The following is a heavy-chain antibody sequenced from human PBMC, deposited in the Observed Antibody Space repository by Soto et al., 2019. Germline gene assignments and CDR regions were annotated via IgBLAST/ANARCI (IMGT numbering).Heavy chain of an antibody. Sequence: GGSLRLSCAASGFTFSSYSMNWVRQAPGKGLEWVSSISSSSSYIYYADSVKGRFTISRDNAKNSLYLQMNSLRAEDTAVYYCARAIPYYDILTGYYKYYGMDVWGQGTTVTVSS. D-gene: IGHD3-9*01. J-gene: IGHJ6*02. CDR3: ARAIPYYDILTGYYKYYGMDV. V-gene: IGHV3-21*01. CDR1: GFTFSSYS. CDR2: ISSSSSYI.